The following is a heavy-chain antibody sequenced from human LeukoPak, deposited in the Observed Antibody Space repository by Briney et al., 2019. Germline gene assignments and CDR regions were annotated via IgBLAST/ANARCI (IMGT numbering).Heavy chain of an antibody. Sequence: PGGSLRLSCAASGFTVSSNYMNWARQAPGKGLEWVSVIYGGGNIYYADSVKGRFTISRYNSKNTLYLQMNSLRAEDTAVYYCARGAGYNYPYYFDYWGQGTLVTVSS. J-gene: IGHJ4*02. CDR2: IYGGGNI. CDR3: ARGAGYNYPYYFDY. CDR1: GFTVSSNY. V-gene: IGHV3-53*01. D-gene: IGHD5-24*01.